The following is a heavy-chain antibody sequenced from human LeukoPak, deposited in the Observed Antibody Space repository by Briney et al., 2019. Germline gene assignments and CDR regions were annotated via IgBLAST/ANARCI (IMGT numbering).Heavy chain of an antibody. V-gene: IGHV3-23*01. CDR1: GFTFSSYA. CDR2: ISGSGGST. J-gene: IGHJ4*02. Sequence: HLGGSLRLSCAASGFTFSSYAMSWVRQAPGKGLEWVSAISGSGGSTYYADSVKGRFTISRDNSKNTLYLQMNSLRAEDTAVYYCAKASTFTMIELEPLDYWGQGTLVTVSS. CDR3: AKASTFTMIELEPLDY. D-gene: IGHD3-22*01.